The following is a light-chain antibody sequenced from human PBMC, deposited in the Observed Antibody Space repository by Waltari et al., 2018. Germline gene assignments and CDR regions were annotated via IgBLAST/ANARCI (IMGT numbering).Light chain of an antibody. CDR1: QSVSTS. CDR2: EES. J-gene: IGKJ4*01. V-gene: IGKV3-11*01. Sequence: EIVLTQSPATLSLSPGERATLSCRASQSVSTSLAWYQQKPGQVPRLLIFEESNSATCIPVRFSGIGSGTDFTLTISSLESEVFAVYYCQHVTFGGGTKVEI. CDR3: QHVT.